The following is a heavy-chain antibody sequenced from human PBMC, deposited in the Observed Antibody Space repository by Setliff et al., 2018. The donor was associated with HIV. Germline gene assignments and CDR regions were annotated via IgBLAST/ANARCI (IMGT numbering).Heavy chain of an antibody. V-gene: IGHV4-31*03. CDR2: IYYTGST. CDR3: ARSAWNYPFDF. D-gene: IGHD1-7*01. Sequence: PSETLSLTCSVSGASITRGGDFWSWIRQHPGKGLEWIGYIYYTGSTYYNPSLRSRVSISLDTSKDHFSLKLSSVSAADTAVYYCARSAWNYPFDFWGQGTLVTVSS. CDR1: GASITRGGDF. J-gene: IGHJ4*02.